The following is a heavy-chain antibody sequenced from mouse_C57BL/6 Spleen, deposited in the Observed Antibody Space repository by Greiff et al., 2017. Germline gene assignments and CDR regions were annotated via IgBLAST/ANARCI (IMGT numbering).Heavy chain of an antibody. CDR3: ASTSG. CDR1: GYTFTSYW. Sequence: QVQLQQSGAELAKPGASVKLSCKASGYTFTSYWMHWVKQRPGQGLEWIGYINPSSGYTKYNQKFKYKATLTADKSSSTAYMQLSSLTYEDSAVYYCASTSGWGQGTTLTVSS. D-gene: IGHD5-1*01. CDR2: INPSSGYT. V-gene: IGHV1-7*01. J-gene: IGHJ2*01.